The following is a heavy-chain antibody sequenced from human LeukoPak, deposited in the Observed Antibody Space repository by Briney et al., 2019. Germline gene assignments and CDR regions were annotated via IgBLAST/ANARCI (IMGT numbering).Heavy chain of an antibody. J-gene: IGHJ4*02. V-gene: IGHV3-30-3*01. CDR2: ISYDGYDK. CDR3: RDFFPIADSTWYEIGY. D-gene: IGHD2-21*01. Sequence: EGSLRLSCTASGFTFNNYAMHWVRQAPGKGLEWVTLISYDGYDKMYADSVRGRFTISRDNSNNTLYLQMHSLRIEDTAVYYARDFFPIADSTWYEIGYWGQGTLVTVSS. CDR1: GFTFNNYA.